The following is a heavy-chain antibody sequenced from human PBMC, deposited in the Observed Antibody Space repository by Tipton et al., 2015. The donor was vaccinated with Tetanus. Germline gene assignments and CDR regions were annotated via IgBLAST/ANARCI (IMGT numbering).Heavy chain of an antibody. V-gene: IGHV4-59*01. CDR2: IFHSGST. J-gene: IGHJ3*01. CDR1: GDSMTKYY. Sequence: TPSLTCTVSGDSMTKYYWSWIRQPPGKGLEWISYIFHSGSTNYNPSLKSRVTISMDTSKNQISLKLSSVTAADTAVYFCARRSYCTSTRCFDAFDLWGPGTRVTVSS. D-gene: IGHD2-2*01. CDR3: ARRSYCTSTRCFDAFDL.